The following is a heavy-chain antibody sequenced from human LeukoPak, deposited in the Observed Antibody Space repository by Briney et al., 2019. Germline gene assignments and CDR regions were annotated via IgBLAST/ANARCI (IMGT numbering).Heavy chain of an antibody. CDR3: ARDKERGHINFDY. CDR2: ISSTSIYT. V-gene: IGHV3-11*05. J-gene: IGHJ4*02. CDR1: GFTFSDYY. D-gene: IGHD1-26*01. Sequence: KSGGSLRLSCAGSGFTFSDYYMNWIRQAPGKGLEWVSYISSTSIYTNYADSVKGRFTISRDNAKNSLYLQMNSLRADDTAVYFCARDKERGHINFDYWGQGTLVTVSS.